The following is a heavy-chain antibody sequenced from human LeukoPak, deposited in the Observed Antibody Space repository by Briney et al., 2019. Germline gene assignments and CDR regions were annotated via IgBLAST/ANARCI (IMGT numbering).Heavy chain of an antibody. V-gene: IGHV4-34*01. J-gene: IGHJ4*02. CDR1: GGSFSGYY. Sequence: PSETLSLTCAVYGGSFSGYYWSRIRQPPGKGLEWIGEINHSGSTNYNPSLKSRVTISVDTSKNQFSLKLSSVTAADTAVYYCARGGGIAAAGTAPYYFDYWGQGTLVTVSS. D-gene: IGHD6-13*01. CDR3: ARGGGIAAAGTAPYYFDY. CDR2: INHSGST.